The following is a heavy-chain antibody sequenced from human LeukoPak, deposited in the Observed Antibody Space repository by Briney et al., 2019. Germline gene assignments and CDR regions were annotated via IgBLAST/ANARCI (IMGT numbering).Heavy chain of an antibody. CDR3: ARLGLVVVPAGFDY. CDR1: GGSISSSSYY. CDR2: IYYSGST. J-gene: IGHJ4*02. D-gene: IGHD2-2*01. V-gene: IGHV4-39*01. Sequence: SETLSLTCTVSGGSISSSSYYWGWIRQPPGKGLEWIGSIYYSGSTYYNPSLKSRVTISVDTSNNQFSLKLSSVTAADTAVYYCARLGLVVVPAGFDYWGQGTLVTVTS.